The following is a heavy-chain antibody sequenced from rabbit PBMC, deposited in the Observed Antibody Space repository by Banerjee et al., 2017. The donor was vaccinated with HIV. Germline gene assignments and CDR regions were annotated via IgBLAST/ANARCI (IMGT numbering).Heavy chain of an antibody. Sequence: QEQLVESGGGLVTLGGSLKLSCKASGIDFSTYGISWVRQAPGKGLEWIAYIYTGSGGTWYASWVNGRFTISRSTSLNTVDLKMTSLTAADTATYFCASSGVAGYDYTTTGYFKLWGPGTLVTVS. CDR1: GIDFSTYG. D-gene: IGHD6-1*01. J-gene: IGHJ4*01. CDR3: ASSGVAGYDYTTTGYFKL. CDR2: IYTGSGGT. V-gene: IGHV1S43*01.